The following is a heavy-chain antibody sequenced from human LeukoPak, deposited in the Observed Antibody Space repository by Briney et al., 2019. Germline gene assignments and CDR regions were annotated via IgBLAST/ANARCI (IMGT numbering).Heavy chain of an antibody. Sequence: GRSLRLSCAASGFTFSSYGMHWVRQAPGKGLEWVAVISYDGSNKYSADSVKGRLTISRDNSKNTLYLQMNSLRAEDTAVYYCAKDRRSSGWVFDYWGQGTLVTVSS. CDR2: ISYDGSNK. J-gene: IGHJ4*02. CDR1: GFTFSSYG. V-gene: IGHV3-30*18. CDR3: AKDRRSSGWVFDY. D-gene: IGHD6-19*01.